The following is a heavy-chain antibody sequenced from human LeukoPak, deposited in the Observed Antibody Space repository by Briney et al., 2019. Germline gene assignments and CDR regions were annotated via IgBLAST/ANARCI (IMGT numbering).Heavy chain of an antibody. Sequence: PSETLSLTCTVSGGSISRGGYYWSWIRQHPGKGLEWIGYIYYSGSTYYYPSLKSRVTVSVDTSKNQFSLKLSSVTAADTAGYYCARVVVVVPAAISNLVWCDPWGQGTLVTVSS. CDR2: IYYSGST. V-gene: IGHV4-31*03. J-gene: IGHJ5*02. CDR1: GGSISRGGYY. CDR3: ARVVVVVPAAISNLVWCDP. D-gene: IGHD2-2*01.